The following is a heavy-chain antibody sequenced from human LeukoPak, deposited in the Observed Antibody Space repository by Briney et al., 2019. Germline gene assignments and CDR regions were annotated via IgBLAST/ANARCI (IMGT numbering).Heavy chain of an antibody. Sequence: SETLSLTCTVSGGSISSYYWSWIRQPAGKGLEWIGRIYTSGTTNYNPSLKSRVIMSVDTSKNQFSLKLSSVTAADTAVYYCARHRITMVRGVPYGMDVWGQGTTVTVSS. J-gene: IGHJ6*02. CDR2: IYTSGTT. V-gene: IGHV4-4*07. CDR1: GGSISSYY. CDR3: ARHRITMVRGVPYGMDV. D-gene: IGHD3-10*01.